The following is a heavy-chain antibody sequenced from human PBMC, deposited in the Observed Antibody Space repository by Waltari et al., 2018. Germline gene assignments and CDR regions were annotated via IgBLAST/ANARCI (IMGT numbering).Heavy chain of an antibody. Sequence: SLRLSCAASGFTFSSYSMNWVRQAPGKGLEWISSISSTGTYTHYADSVKGRFTISRDNAKNSLYLQMNSLRAEDTGVYWCATGGWGFYLDNWGQGTLVTFSS. V-gene: IGHV3-21*01. CDR2: ISSTGTYT. CDR1: GFTFSSYS. CDR3: ATGGWGFYLDN. D-gene: IGHD7-27*01. J-gene: IGHJ4*02.